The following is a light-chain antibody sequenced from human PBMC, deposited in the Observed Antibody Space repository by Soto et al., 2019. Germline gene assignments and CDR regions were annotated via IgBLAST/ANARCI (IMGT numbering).Light chain of an antibody. J-gene: IGKJ1*01. Sequence: EIVLTQSPATLSLSPGERATLSCRASQSVSSYLAWYQQKPGQAPRLLIYDASNRATGIPDRFSGSGSGRDFTLTISGLEPGDFAVYSCQQYNNWPTTFGQGTKVDIK. CDR3: QQYNNWPTT. V-gene: IGKV3-11*02. CDR2: DAS. CDR1: QSVSSY.